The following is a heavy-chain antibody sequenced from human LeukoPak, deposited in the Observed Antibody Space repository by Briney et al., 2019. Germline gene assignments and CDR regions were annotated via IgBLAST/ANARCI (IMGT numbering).Heavy chain of an antibody. J-gene: IGHJ4*02. D-gene: IGHD2-15*01. V-gene: IGHV3-23*01. CDR2: ISGSGDST. CDR3: AKDLLSGGNCYSISHY. CDR1: GFTFSSYA. Sequence: PGGSLRLSCAASGFTFSSYAMSWVRQAPGKGLEWVSGISGSGDSTYYADSVKGRFTISRDNAKNTLYLQMNSLRAEDTAVYYCAKDLLSGGNCYSISHYWGQGTLVTVSS.